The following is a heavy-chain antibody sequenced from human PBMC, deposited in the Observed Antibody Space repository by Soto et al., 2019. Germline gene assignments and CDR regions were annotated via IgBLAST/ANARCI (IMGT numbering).Heavy chain of an antibody. CDR3: ARPAGLATISYYFDY. J-gene: IGHJ4*02. CDR1: GDSINSDNYY. CDR2: IYYRGNT. D-gene: IGHD3-9*01. Sequence: QLQLQESGPGLVKPSETLSLTCSVSGDSINSDNYYWGWIRQPPGKGLEWIGSIYYRGNTYYNPFLKTRRTISLANSTSQFSLLLTSVPAADSAVCSCARPAGLATISYYFDYWGQGTLVTVSS. V-gene: IGHV4-39*01.